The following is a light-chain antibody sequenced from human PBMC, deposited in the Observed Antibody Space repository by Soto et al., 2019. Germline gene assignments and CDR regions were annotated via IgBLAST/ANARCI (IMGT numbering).Light chain of an antibody. CDR1: SSDVGGYNY. V-gene: IGLV2-11*01. J-gene: IGLJ7*01. CDR2: DVS. CDR3: CSYAGSHIHSV. Sequence: QSVLTQPRSVSGSPGQSVTISCTGTSSDVGGYNYVSWYQQHPGKAPKLMIYDVSKRPSGVPDRFSGSKSGNTASLTISGLQAEDEADYYCCSYAGSHIHSVFGGGTQLTVL.